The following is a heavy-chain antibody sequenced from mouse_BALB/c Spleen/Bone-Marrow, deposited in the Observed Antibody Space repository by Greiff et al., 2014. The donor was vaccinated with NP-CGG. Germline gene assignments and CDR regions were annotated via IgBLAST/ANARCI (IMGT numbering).Heavy chain of an antibody. CDR2: IYPESGNI. J-gene: IGHJ4*01. CDR3: ADLGRYAMDY. CDR1: GYTFTDYY. Sequence: QVQLKESGPELVKPGASVKISCKASGYTFTDYYINWVKQKPGQGLEWIGWIYPESGNIKYNEKFKGKATLTVDTSSSTAYKQLSSLTSEDTAVYFCADLGRYAMDYWGQGTSVTVSS. V-gene: IGHV1-84*02. D-gene: IGHD3-1*01.